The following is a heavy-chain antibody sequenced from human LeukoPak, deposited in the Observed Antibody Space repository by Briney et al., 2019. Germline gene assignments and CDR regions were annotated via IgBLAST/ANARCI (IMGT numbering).Heavy chain of an antibody. Sequence: SETLSLTCTVSGSSISSSSYYWGWTRQPPGKGLEWIGSIYYSGGTYYNPSLKSRVTISVDTSKNQFSLRLSSVTAADTAVYYCARQGEDILTGYDPLPNLSPIDYWGQGTLVTVSS. D-gene: IGHD3-9*01. V-gene: IGHV4-39*01. CDR1: GSSISSSSYY. J-gene: IGHJ4*02. CDR3: ARQGEDILTGYDPLPNLSPIDY. CDR2: IYYSGGT.